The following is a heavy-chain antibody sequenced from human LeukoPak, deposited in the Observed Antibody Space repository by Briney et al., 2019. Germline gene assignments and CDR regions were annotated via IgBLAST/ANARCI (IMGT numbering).Heavy chain of an antibody. D-gene: IGHD3-3*01. CDR1: GFTLRTNA. V-gene: IGHV3-23*01. Sequence: GGSLRLSCAVSGFTLRTNAMSWVRQAPGKGLEWVSAISGSGGSTYYADSVKGRFTISRDNSKNTLYLQMNSLRAEDTAVYYCAKDYDFWSGYFYYFDYWGQGTLVTVSS. CDR2: ISGSGGST. CDR3: AKDYDFWSGYFYYFDY. J-gene: IGHJ4*02.